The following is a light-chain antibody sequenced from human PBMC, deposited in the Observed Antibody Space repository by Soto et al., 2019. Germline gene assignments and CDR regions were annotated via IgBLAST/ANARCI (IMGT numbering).Light chain of an antibody. Sequence: QSALTQPASVSGSPGQTVTISCTGTSSDVGGNSYVSWYQQHPGTAPKLLIYEVSNRPSGVSNRFSGSKSANSASLTISRLQAEDEADYHCSSYTSGSTAFVFGPGTKVTVL. CDR3: SSYTSGSTAFV. V-gene: IGLV2-14*01. CDR1: SSDVGGNSY. CDR2: EVS. J-gene: IGLJ1*01.